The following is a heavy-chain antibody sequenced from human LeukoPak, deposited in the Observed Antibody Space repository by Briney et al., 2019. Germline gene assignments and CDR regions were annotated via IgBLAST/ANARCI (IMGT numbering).Heavy chain of an antibody. CDR1: GGSFSGYY. J-gene: IGHJ5*02. Sequence: PSETLSLTCAVYGGSFSGYYWSWIRQPPGKGLEWIGEINHSGSTNYNPSLKSRVTISVDTSRNQFSLKLSSVTAADTAVYYCARSGRPSGATTEKFDPWGQGTLVTVSS. V-gene: IGHV4-34*01. D-gene: IGHD1-26*01. CDR3: ARSGRPSGATTEKFDP. CDR2: INHSGST.